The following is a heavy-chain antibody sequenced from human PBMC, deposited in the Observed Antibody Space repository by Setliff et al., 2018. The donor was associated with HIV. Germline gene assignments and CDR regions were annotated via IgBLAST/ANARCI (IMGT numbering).Heavy chain of an antibody. CDR1: GFTLSDQY. J-gene: IGHJ4*02. CDR2: TRNKANSYTT. D-gene: IGHD6-19*01. V-gene: IGHV3-72*01. CDR3: ARARYSSGYYVSFDY. Sequence: PGGSLRLSCAVSGFTLSDQYMDWVRQAPGKGLEWVGRTRNKANSYTTEYAASVKGRISISRDDSKNSVYLQMNSLKTEDTAVYYCARARYSSGYYVSFDYWGQGTLVTVSS.